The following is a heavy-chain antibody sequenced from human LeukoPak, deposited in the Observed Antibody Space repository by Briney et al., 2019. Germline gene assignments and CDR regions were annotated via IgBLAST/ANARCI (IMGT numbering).Heavy chain of an antibody. CDR1: GFIYDDYD. J-gene: IGHJ4*02. CDR2: INWNGDST. Sequence: GGSLRLSCAASGFIYDDYDMSWVRQAPGKGLEWVSGINWNGDSTGYVDSVKGRFTISRDNVKNSLYLQMNSLRAEDTAVYYCARDSSGCSDYWGQGTLVTVSS. CDR3: ARDSSGCSDY. V-gene: IGHV3-20*04. D-gene: IGHD3-22*01.